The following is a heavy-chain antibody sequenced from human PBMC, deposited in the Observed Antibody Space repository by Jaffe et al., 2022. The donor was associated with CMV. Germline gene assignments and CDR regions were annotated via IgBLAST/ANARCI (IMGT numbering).Heavy chain of an antibody. V-gene: IGHV3-21*01. CDR1: GFTFSSYS. CDR2: ISSSSSYI. CDR3: ARAENHGPYSVAAAGPPYY. D-gene: IGHD6-13*01. J-gene: IGHJ4*02. Sequence: EVQLVESGGGLVKPGGSLRLSCAASGFTFSSYSMNWVRQAPGKGLEWVSSISSSSSYIYYADSVKGRFTISRDNAKNSLYLQMNSLRAEDTAVYYCARAENHGPYSVAAAGPPYYWGQGTLVTVSS.